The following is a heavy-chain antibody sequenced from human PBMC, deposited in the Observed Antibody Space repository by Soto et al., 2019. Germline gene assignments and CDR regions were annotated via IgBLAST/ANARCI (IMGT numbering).Heavy chain of an antibody. CDR2: IYHSGST. J-gene: IGHJ5*02. D-gene: IGHD2-2*02. V-gene: IGHV4-4*02. CDR1: GGSISSSNW. Sequence: SSDTLSLTCAVSGGSISSSNWWSWVRQPPGKGLEWIGEIYHSGSTNYNPSLKSRVTISVDKSKNQFSLKLSSVTAADTAVYYYAKNYVVPAAIGMENCFDPWGQG. CDR3: AKNYVVPAAIGMENCFDP.